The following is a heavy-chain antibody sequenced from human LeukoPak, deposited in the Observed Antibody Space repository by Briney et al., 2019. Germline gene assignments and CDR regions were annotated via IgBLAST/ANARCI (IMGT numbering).Heavy chain of an antibody. V-gene: IGHV3-7*01. CDR3: ARFTYYDFWSGSFWFDP. J-gene: IGHJ5*02. CDR1: GITFINYW. CDR2: IKQDGSEK. Sequence: PGGSLRLSCAASGITFINYWMSWVRQAPGKGLEWVANIKQDGSEKYYVGSVKGRFSISRDNAKNSLYLQMNSLRAEDTAVYYCARFTYYDFWSGSFWFDPWGQGTLVTVSS. D-gene: IGHD3-3*01.